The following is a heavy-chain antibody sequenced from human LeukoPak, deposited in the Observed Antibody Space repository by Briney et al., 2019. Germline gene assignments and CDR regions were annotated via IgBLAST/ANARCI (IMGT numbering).Heavy chain of an antibody. CDR3: ARSQNYYGSGDY. Sequence: SETLSLTCTVSGDSVSNGNYYWTWLRQPPGKALEWIGYIYYTGKTYYNPSLEGRVTILVDTSRNHFSVKLSSVTAADTAVYYCARSQNYYGSGDYWSQGTLVTVSS. CDR1: GDSVSNGNYY. D-gene: IGHD3-10*01. J-gene: IGHJ4*02. CDR2: IYYTGKT. V-gene: IGHV4-61*03.